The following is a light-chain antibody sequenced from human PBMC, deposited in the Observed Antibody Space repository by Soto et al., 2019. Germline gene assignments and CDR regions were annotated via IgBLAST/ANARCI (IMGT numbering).Light chain of an antibody. Sequence: IQMTQSPSSLSASTGDRVTITCRASQGISSYLAWYQQKPGKAPKLLIYAASTLQSGVPSRFSGSGSGTDFTLTISCLQSEDFATYYCQQYYSYPSITFGPGTKVDIK. CDR2: AAS. CDR3: QQYYSYPSIT. J-gene: IGKJ3*01. V-gene: IGKV1-8*01. CDR1: QGISSY.